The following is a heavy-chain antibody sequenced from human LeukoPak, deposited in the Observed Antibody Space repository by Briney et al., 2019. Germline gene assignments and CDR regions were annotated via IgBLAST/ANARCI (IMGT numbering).Heavy chain of an antibody. J-gene: IGHJ4*02. CDR1: GFTFSSFW. CDR2: INQDGSER. CDR3: ARDTAGFDS. V-gene: IGHV3-7*03. Sequence: GGSLRLSCTASGFTFSSFWMSWVRQAPGKGLEWVANINQDGSERYYVDSMKGRFTISRDNTKNSLYLHMNSLRAEGAAVYYCARDTAGFDSWGQGTLVTVSS. D-gene: IGHD6-19*01.